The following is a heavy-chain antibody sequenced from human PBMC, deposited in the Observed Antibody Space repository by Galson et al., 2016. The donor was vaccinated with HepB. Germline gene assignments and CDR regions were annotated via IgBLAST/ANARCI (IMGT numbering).Heavy chain of an antibody. CDR2: VYYSGST. D-gene: IGHD4-17*01. CDR3: AKTTVTTGWFFDY. J-gene: IGHJ4*02. V-gene: IGHV4-39*01. Sequence: ETLSLTCIVSGGSISSSNSYWGWVRQPPGKGLEWIGSVYYSGSTYYNPSLKSRVTISVDTSKNQFSLKLSSVTAADTAVYYCAKTTVTTGWFFDYWGQGTLVTVSS. CDR1: GGSISSSNSY.